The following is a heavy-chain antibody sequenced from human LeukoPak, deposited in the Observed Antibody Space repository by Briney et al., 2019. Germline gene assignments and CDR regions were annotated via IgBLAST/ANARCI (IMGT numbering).Heavy chain of an antibody. D-gene: IGHD3-9*01. V-gene: IGHV3-21*01. CDR1: GFTFSNYK. CDR3: ARDDILTGFHPYYHHGLDV. CDR2: ISSSSGDI. Sequence: GGSLRLSCEASGFTFSNYKMNWVRQAPGRGLEWVSCISSSSGDIHYADSVKGRFTISRDNAKNSLYLQIDSLRAEDTAVYYCARDDILTGFHPYYHHGLDVWGHGTTVTVSS. J-gene: IGHJ6*02.